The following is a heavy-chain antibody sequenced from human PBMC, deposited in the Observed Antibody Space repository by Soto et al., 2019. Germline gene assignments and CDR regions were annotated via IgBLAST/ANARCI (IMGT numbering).Heavy chain of an antibody. J-gene: IGHJ5*02. CDR2: IXYXGXX. CDR1: GFTFSSYSMN. V-gene: IGHV4-59*05. D-gene: IGHD4-17*01. CDR3: ARTVPIHTAFDP. Sequence: PGGSLRLSCAASGFTFSSYSMNWVRQAPGKGLEWIGSIXYXGXXXYXXSLKSRVTISVDTSKNQFSLKLSSVTAADTAVYYCARTVPIHTAFDPWGQGTLVTVSS.